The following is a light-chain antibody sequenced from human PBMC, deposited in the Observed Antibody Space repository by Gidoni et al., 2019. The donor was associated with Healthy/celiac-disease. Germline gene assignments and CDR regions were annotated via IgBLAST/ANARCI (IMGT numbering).Light chain of an antibody. CDR2: LGS. CDR3: MQALQTPIT. V-gene: IGKV2-28*01. J-gene: IGKJ4*01. CDR1: QSLLHSNGYNY. Sequence: DIVMPQSPLSLPVTPGEPASISCRSSQSLLHSNGYNYWDWYLQKPGQSPQLLIYLGSNRASGVPDRFIGSGSGTDFTLKISRVEAEDVGVYYCMQALQTPITFGGXTKVEIK.